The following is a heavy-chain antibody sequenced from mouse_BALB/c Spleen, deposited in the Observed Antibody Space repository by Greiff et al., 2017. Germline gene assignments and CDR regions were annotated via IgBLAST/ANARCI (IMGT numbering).Heavy chain of an antibody. CDR2: IWAGGST. V-gene: IGHV2-9*02. Sequence: QVQLKESGPGLVAPSQSLSITCTVSGFSLTSYGVHWVRQPPGKGLEWLGVIWAGGSTNYNSALMSRLSISKDNSKSQVFLKMNSLQTDDTAMYYCAREGVLRLLYFDYWGQGTTLTVSS. J-gene: IGHJ2*01. CDR3: AREGVLRLLYFDY. CDR1: GFSLTSYG. D-gene: IGHD1-2*01.